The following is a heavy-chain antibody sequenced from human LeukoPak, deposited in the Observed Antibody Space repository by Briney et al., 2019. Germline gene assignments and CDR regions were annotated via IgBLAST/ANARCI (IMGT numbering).Heavy chain of an antibody. CDR1: DGSISGYY. CDR2: ISYTGST. V-gene: IGHV4-59*01. D-gene: IGHD6-19*01. J-gene: IGHJ4*02. CDR3: AREVAGTHFDY. Sequence: SETLSLTCTVSDGSISGYYWTWSRQPPGKGLEWLGYISYTGSTNYSPSLKSRVTISVDTSKNQFSLKLNSVTAADTAVYYCAREVAGTHFDYWGQGTLVTVSS.